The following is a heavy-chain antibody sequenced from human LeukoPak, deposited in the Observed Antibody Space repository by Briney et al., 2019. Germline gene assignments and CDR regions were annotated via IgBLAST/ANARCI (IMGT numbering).Heavy chain of an antibody. D-gene: IGHD2-21*02. CDR2: ISNTYSAI. V-gene: IGHV3-21*06. Sequence: PGGSLRLSCAASGFSVSSYGVNWVRQAPGKGLEWVSCISNTYSAIYYADSVKGRFTVSRDNAKNSVYLQMNSLTVEDTAVYYCARDPTSDRFQYFDFWGQGALVTVSS. J-gene: IGHJ4*02. CDR3: ARDPTSDRFQYFDF. CDR1: GFSVSSYG.